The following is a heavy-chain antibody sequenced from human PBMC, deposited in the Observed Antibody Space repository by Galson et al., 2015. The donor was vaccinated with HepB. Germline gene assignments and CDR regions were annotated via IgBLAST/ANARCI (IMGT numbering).Heavy chain of an antibody. Sequence: SLRLSCAASGFTFRTSSMQWVRQAPGKGLEYVSGVSQSGENTYYADPVKDRFTISRNNSENTLYLQMSSLRAEDTAVYYCVKVRRGDRGSDSDYWGQGTLVTVSS. CDR1: GFTFRTSS. CDR2: VSQSGENT. J-gene: IGHJ4*02. CDR3: VKVRRGDRGSDSDY. D-gene: IGHD5-12*01. V-gene: IGHV3-64D*06.